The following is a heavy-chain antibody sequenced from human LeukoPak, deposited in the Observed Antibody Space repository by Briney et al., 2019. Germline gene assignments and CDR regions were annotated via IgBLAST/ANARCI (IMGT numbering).Heavy chain of an antibody. V-gene: IGHV3-64D*09. Sequence: GGSLRLSCSASGFTFGTFAMHWVRQAPGNGLGYISTISSIGGGTNYADSVKGRFTISRDNSKNTLFLQMGSLRAEDTAVYYCVKFPDWWGQGTLVTVSS. CDR2: ISSIGGGT. J-gene: IGHJ4*02. D-gene: IGHD3/OR15-3a*01. CDR3: VKFPDW. CDR1: GFTFGTFA.